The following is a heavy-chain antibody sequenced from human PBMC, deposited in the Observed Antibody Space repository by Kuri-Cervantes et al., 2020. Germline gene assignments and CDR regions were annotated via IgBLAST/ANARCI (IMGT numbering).Heavy chain of an antibody. CDR2: IKHDGSEK. CDR1: GFTFSTYW. J-gene: IGHJ4*02. Sequence: GESLKISCAASGFTFSTYWMTWVRKAPGKGLEWVANIKHDGSEKYYVDSVNGRFAISRDNAKNSLYLQMNSLRAEDTAVYYCAREWTFTFGGVIARVHDYWGQGTLVTVSS. D-gene: IGHD3-16*02. V-gene: IGHV3-7*01. CDR3: AREWTFTFGGVIARVHDY.